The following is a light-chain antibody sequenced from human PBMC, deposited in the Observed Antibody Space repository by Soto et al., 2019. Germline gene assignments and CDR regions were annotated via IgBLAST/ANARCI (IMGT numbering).Light chain of an antibody. CDR2: AAS. J-gene: IGKJ1*01. Sequence: AVRMTQSPSSFSASAGDRVTITCRASQSISSYLDWYQHKPGKAPKLLIYAASTLQSGVPSRFSGSGSGTDFTLTISCLQSEDFATYYCQQYYSYPRTFGQGTTLDIK. CDR3: QQYYSYPRT. V-gene: IGKV1-8*01. CDR1: QSISSY.